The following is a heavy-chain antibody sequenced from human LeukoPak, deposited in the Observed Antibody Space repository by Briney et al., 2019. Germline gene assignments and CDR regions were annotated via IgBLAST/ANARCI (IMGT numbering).Heavy chain of an antibody. J-gene: IGHJ4*02. D-gene: IGHD3-16*01. CDR1: GYTFTGYY. Sequence: GASVKVSCKASGYTFTGYYMHWVRQMPGKGLEWMGIIYPGDSDTRYSPSFQGQVTISADKSISTAYLQWSSLKASDTAMYYCARQGGPYYFDYWGQGTLVTVSS. CDR2: IYPGDSDT. V-gene: IGHV5-51*01. CDR3: ARQGGPYYFDY.